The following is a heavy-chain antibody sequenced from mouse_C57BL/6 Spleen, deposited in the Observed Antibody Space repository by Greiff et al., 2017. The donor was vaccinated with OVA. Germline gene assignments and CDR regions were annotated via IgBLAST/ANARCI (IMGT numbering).Heavy chain of an antibody. CDR2: IDPETGGT. J-gene: IGHJ2*01. D-gene: IGHD1-1*01. CDR1: GYTFTVYE. CDR3: TRGPVVAPHFDY. V-gene: IGHV1-15*01. Sequence: QVQLKQSGAELVRPGASVTLSCKASGYTFTVYEMHWVKQTPVHGLEWIGAIDPETGGTAYNQKFKGKAILTADKSSSTAYMELRSLTSEDSAVYYCTRGPVVAPHFDYWGQGTTLTVSS.